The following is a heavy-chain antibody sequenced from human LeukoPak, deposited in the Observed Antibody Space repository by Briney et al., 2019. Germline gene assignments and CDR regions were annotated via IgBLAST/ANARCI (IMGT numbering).Heavy chain of an antibody. CDR2: INHSGST. CDR1: GGSFSGYY. Sequence: SETLSLTCAVYGGSFSGYYWSWIRQPPGKGLEWIGEINHSGSTNYNPSLKSRVTISVDTSKNQFSLKLSSVTAADTAVYYCARGIVLYGMGVWGQGTTVTVSS. V-gene: IGHV4-34*01. CDR3: ARGIVLYGMGV. J-gene: IGHJ6*02. D-gene: IGHD2/OR15-2a*01.